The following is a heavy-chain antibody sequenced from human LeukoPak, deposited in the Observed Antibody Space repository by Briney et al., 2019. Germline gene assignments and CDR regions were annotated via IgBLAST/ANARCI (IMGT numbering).Heavy chain of an antibody. V-gene: IGHV5-10-1*01. Sequence: GESLKISCQGSGYSFTNYWISWVRQMPGKGLEWMGRIDPSDSYTNYSPSFQGHVTISADKSISTAYLQWSSLKASDTAIYYCARLREQWLTPAWGQGTLVTVSS. J-gene: IGHJ4*02. D-gene: IGHD6-19*01. CDR2: IDPSDSYT. CDR3: ARLREQWLTPA. CDR1: GYSFTNYW.